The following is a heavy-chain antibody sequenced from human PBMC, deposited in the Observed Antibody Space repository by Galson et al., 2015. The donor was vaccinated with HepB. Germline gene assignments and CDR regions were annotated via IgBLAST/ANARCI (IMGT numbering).Heavy chain of an antibody. Sequence: SLRLSCAASGFTFSDSPIHWVRQFSGKGLEWVGRIKAKRDNYATEYGASVKGRFTISRDDSNNMAHLQMKNLKTEDTALYFCTRLLTPNPDALDIWGQGTMVTVSS. CDR2: IKAKRDNYAT. V-gene: IGHV3-73*01. J-gene: IGHJ3*02. D-gene: IGHD1-26*01. CDR3: TRLLTPNPDALDI. CDR1: GFTFSDSP.